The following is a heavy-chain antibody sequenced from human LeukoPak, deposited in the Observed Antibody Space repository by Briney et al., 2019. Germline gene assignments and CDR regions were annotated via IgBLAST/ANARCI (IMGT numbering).Heavy chain of an antibody. V-gene: IGHV4-59*01. D-gene: IGHD3-22*01. Sequence: NPSETLSLTCTVSGGSISSYYWSWIRQPPGKGLEWIGYIYYSGSTNYNPSLKSRVTISVDTSKNQFSLKLSSVTAADTAVYYCARPDYYDSSGYGAFDIWGQGTMVTVSS. J-gene: IGHJ3*02. CDR1: GGSISSYY. CDR3: ARPDYYDSSGYGAFDI. CDR2: IYYSGST.